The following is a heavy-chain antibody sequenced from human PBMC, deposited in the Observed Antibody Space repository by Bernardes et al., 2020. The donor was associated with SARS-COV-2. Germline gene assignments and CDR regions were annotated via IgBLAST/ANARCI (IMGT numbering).Heavy chain of an antibody. CDR1: GFTFSGSA. V-gene: IGHV3-73*01. D-gene: IGHD6-6*01. J-gene: IGHJ6*03. CDR3: TRTSSSIAARPGSPSYYYYMDV. CDR2: IRSKANSYAT. Sequence: GGSLRLSCAASGFTFSGSAMHWVRQASGKGLEWVGRIRSKANSYATAYAASVKGRFTISRDDSKNTAYLQMNSLKTEDTAVYYCTRTSSSIAARPGSPSYYYYMDVWGKGTTVTVSS.